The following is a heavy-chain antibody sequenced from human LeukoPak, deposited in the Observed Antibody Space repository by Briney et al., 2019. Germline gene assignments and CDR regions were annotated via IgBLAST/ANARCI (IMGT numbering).Heavy chain of an antibody. D-gene: IGHD1-26*01. CDR1: GGTFSSYA. V-gene: IGHV1-69*05. CDR2: IIPIFGTA. Sequence: SVKVSCKASGGTFSSYAISWVRQAPGQGLEWMGGIIPIFGTANYAQKFQGRVTITTDESTSTAYMELSSLRSEDTAVYYCARASGSYFIGYAFDIWGQGTMVTVSS. J-gene: IGHJ3*02. CDR3: ARASGSYFIGYAFDI.